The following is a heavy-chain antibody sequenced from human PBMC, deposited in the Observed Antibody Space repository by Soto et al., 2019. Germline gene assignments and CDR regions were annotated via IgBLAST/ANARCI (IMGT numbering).Heavy chain of an antibody. CDR2: ISWNSGSI. D-gene: IGHD2-2*01. J-gene: IGHJ4*02. Sequence: DVQLVESGGGLVQPGRSLRLSCAASGFTFDDYAMHWVRQAPGKGLEWVSGISWNSGSIGYADSVKGRFTISRDNAKNSLYLQMNSLRAEDTALYYCAKGEGLGYCSSTSCYGPFDYWGQGTLVTVSS. CDR3: AKGEGLGYCSSTSCYGPFDY. V-gene: IGHV3-9*01. CDR1: GFTFDDYA.